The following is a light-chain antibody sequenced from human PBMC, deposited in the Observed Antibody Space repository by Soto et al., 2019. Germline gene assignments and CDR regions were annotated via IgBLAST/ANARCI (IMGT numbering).Light chain of an antibody. Sequence: QAVVTQEPSLTVSPGGTVTLTCGSSTGAVTNGHYPYWFQQKPGQAPRTLIYDTTNRHSWTPARFSGSLLGGKAALTLSGAQPEDEAEYYCLLSYNGPYVFETGTKVTV. J-gene: IGLJ1*01. CDR3: LLSYNGPYV. CDR1: TGAVTNGHY. CDR2: DTT. V-gene: IGLV7-46*01.